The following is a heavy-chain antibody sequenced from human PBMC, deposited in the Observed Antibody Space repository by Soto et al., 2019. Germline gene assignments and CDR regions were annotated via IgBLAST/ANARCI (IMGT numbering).Heavy chain of an antibody. CDR1: GGSISSGGYY. V-gene: IGHV4-31*03. J-gene: IGHJ5*02. CDR2: IYYSGST. D-gene: IGHD3-16*01. CDR3: AILCGLGRLNLFDP. Sequence: SETLSLTCTVSGGSISSGGYYWSWIRQHPGKGLEWIGYIYYSGSTYYNPSLKSRVTISVDTSKNQFSLKLSSVTAADTAVYYCAILCGLGRLNLFDPRAQRTLVPVSS.